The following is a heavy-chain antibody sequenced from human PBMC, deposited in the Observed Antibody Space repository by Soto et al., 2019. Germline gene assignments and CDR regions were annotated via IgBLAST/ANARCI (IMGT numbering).Heavy chain of an antibody. J-gene: IGHJ5*02. CDR3: ARKDKSGYFNWFDP. V-gene: IGHV5-51*01. CDR2: IYPGDSDT. Sequence: PGESLKISCKGSGYSFSSYWIGWVRQMPGQGPEWMGIIYPGDSDTRYSPSFQGQVTISADRSSSTVFLQWASLKASDTAVYFCARKDKSGYFNWFDPWGQGTLVTVSS. D-gene: IGHD3-22*01. CDR1: GYSFSSYW.